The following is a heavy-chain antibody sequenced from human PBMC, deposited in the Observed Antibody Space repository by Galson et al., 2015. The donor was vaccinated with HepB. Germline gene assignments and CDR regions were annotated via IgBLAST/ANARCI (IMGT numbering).Heavy chain of an antibody. D-gene: IGHD6-6*01. J-gene: IGHJ4*02. Sequence: SVTVSCKASGGTFSSYAISWVRQAPGQGLEWMGGIIPIFGTANYAQKFQGRVTITADKSTSTAYMELSSLRSEDTAVYYCAREELDSSSSPADYWGQGTLVTVSS. CDR3: AREELDSSSSPADY. CDR2: IIPIFGTA. CDR1: GGTFSSYA. V-gene: IGHV1-69*06.